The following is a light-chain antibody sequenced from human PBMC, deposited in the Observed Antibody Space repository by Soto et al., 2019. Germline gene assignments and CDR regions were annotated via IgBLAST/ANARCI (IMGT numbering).Light chain of an antibody. CDR3: QQYVPTLT. CDR1: QDISNY. V-gene: IGKV1-33*01. J-gene: IGKJ4*01. CDR2: DAS. Sequence: DIQMTQSPSSLSASVGDRVTITCQASQDISNYLNWYQQKPGKAPKLLIYDASNLETGVPSRFSGSGSGTDFTFTISSLQPEDIATYYCQQYVPTLTFGGGTKVDI.